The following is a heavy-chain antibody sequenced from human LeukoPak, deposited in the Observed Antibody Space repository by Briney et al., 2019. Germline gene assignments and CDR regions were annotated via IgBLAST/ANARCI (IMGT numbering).Heavy chain of an antibody. CDR3: AKGYTYYYFWSGLYGMDV. D-gene: IGHD3-3*01. Sequence: PGGSLRLSCAASGFTFSSYAMSWVRQAPGKGLEWVSAISGSGGSTYYADSVKGRFTISRDNSKNTLYLQMNSLRAEDTAVYYCAKGYTYYYFWSGLYGMDVWGQGTTVTVSS. V-gene: IGHV3-23*01. CDR2: ISGSGGST. CDR1: GFTFSSYA. J-gene: IGHJ6*02.